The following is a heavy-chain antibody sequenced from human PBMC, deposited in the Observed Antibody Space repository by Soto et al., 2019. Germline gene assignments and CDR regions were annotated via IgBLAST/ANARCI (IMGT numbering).Heavy chain of an antibody. Sequence: QMQLVQSGPEVKKPGTSVKVSCKASGFTFTSSAMQWVRQARGQRLEWIGWIVVGSGHTNYAQRFQERVTIPRDMSTSTAYMELSSLRSEETAVYYCAAGDIVPFDYWGQGTLVTVSS. CDR1: GFTFTSSA. CDR3: AAGDIVPFDY. D-gene: IGHD2-15*01. J-gene: IGHJ4*02. V-gene: IGHV1-58*02. CDR2: IVVGSGHT.